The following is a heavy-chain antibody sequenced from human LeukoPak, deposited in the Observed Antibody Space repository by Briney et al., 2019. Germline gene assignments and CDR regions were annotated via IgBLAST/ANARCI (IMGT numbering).Heavy chain of an antibody. D-gene: IGHD2-15*01. CDR2: IYHSGST. V-gene: IGHV4-30-2*01. J-gene: IGHJ5*02. Sequence: PSETLSLTCTVSGGSISSGGYYWSWIRQPPGKGLEWIGYIYHSGSTYYNPSLKSRVTISVDRSKNQFSLKLSSVTAADTAVYYCARDVGQGWWIGYHGNWFDPWGQGTLVTVSS. CDR3: ARDVGQGWWIGYHGNWFDP. CDR1: GGSISSGGYY.